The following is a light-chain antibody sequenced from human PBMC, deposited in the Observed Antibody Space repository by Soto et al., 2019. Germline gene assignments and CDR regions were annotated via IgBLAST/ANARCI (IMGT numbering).Light chain of an antibody. V-gene: IGKV3D-20*02. CDR1: QSAPSSN. Sequence: ETVLTQSPGTLSLSPGERVTLSCRTSQSAPSSNLAWYQQKPGQAPRLLIYGASSRATGIPDRFSGSGSGTQFTLTISSLQSEDFAVYYCQQHNNWPLTFGGGTKVEIK. CDR3: QQHNNWPLT. CDR2: GAS. J-gene: IGKJ4*01.